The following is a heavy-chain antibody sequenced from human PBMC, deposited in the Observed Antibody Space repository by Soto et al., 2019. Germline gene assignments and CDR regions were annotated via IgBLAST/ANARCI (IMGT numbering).Heavy chain of an antibody. V-gene: IGHV5-51*01. CDR1: GYSFTTYW. D-gene: IGHD6-13*01. J-gene: IGHJ6*02. Sequence: GESLKISCKASGYSFTTYWIGWVRQMPGKGLEWMGIIYPGDSDTRYSPSFQGQVTISADKSISTAYLQWSSLKASDTAMYYCATTSAAGKYYYGMDVWGQGTTVTVS. CDR3: ATTSAAGKYYYGMDV. CDR2: IYPGDSDT.